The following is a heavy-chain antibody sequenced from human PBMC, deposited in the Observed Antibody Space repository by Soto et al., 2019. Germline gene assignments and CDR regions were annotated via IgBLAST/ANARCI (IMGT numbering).Heavy chain of an antibody. CDR1: GGTFSNYA. J-gene: IGHJ4*02. Sequence: QLVQSGAEVKKPGSSVKVSCKTSGGTFSNYAISWVRQAPGQGLEWMGGISPFFGTPNYAQNFQGRVTTTADKSTSTAYMELSSLRPDDTSVYYCAKDKGGYSSHFDSWGQGTLVTVSS. CDR3: AKDKGGYSSHFDS. D-gene: IGHD3-22*01. CDR2: ISPFFGTP. V-gene: IGHV1-69*06.